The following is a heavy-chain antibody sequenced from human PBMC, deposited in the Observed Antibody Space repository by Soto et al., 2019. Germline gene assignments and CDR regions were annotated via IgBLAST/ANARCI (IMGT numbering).Heavy chain of an antibody. CDR1: GGSISSYY. D-gene: IGHD2-15*01. Sequence: SETLSLTCTVSGGSISSYYWSWIRQPPGKGLEWIGYIYYSGSTNYNPSLKSRVTISVDTSKNQFSLKLSSVTAADTAVYYCARVVARGVVAPQYYFDYWGQGTLVTVSS. CDR3: ARVVARGVVAPQYYFDY. CDR2: IYYSGST. J-gene: IGHJ4*02. V-gene: IGHV4-59*01.